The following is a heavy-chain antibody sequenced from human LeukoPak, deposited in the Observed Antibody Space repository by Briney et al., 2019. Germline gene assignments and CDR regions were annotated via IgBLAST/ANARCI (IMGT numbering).Heavy chain of an antibody. CDR1: GGSISSGGYY. Sequence: SQTLSLTCTVSGGSISSGGYYWSWIRQHPGKGLEWIGYIYYSGSTYYNPSLKSRVTISVDTSKNQFSLKLSSVTAADTAVYYCARAMGGAGIVVVPANWFDPRGQGTLVTVSS. D-gene: IGHD2-2*01. J-gene: IGHJ5*02. V-gene: IGHV4-31*03. CDR2: IYYSGST. CDR3: ARAMGGAGIVVVPANWFDP.